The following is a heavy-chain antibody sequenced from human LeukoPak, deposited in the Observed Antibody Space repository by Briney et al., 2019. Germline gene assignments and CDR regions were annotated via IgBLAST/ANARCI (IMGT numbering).Heavy chain of an antibody. V-gene: IGHV3-23*01. Sequence: GGSLRLSCAVSGITLSNYGMSWVRQAPGKGLEWVAGISDSGGRTNYADSVKGRFTISRDNPKNTLYLQMNSLRAEDTAVYFCARRGVVIRVILVGFHKEAYYFDSWGQGALITVSS. CDR3: ARRGVVIRVILVGFHKEAYYFDS. CDR2: ISDSGGRT. J-gene: IGHJ4*02. D-gene: IGHD3-22*01. CDR1: GITLSNYG.